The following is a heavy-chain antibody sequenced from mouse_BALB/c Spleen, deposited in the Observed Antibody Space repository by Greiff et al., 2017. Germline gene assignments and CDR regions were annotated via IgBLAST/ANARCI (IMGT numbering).Heavy chain of an antibody. V-gene: IGHV5-6-3*01. Sequence: EVQVVESGGGLVQPGGSLKLSCAASGFTFSSYGMSWVRQTPDKRLELVATINSNGGSTYYPDSVKGRFTISRDNAKNTLYLQMSSLKSEDTAMYYCARGSVPLFAYWGQGTLVTVSA. CDR2: INSNGGST. CDR3: ARGSVPLFAY. CDR1: GFTFSSYG. J-gene: IGHJ3*01.